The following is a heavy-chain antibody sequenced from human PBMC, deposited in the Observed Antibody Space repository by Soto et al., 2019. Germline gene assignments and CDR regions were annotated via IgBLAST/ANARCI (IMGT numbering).Heavy chain of an antibody. Sequence: QLQLQESGSGLVKPSQTLSLTCAVSGGSISSGGYSWSWIRQPPGRGLEWIGYIYHSGCTYYNPSLSSRVTVPVDRSKSRLSLRLSSVRAADTAVYCCARGPGVPAQHWGQGTLGTVSS. J-gene: IGHJ4*02. CDR3: ARGPGVPAQH. D-gene: IGHD1-1*01. V-gene: IGHV4-30-2*01. CDR2: IYHSGCT. CDR1: GGSISSGGYS.